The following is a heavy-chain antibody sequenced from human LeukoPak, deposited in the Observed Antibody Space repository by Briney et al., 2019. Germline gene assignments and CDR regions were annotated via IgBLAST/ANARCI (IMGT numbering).Heavy chain of an antibody. J-gene: IGHJ5*02. CDR3: AREFITMVRGVRKFDP. V-gene: IGHV4-59*12. D-gene: IGHD3-10*01. Sequence: SETLSLTCTVSGGSISSYYWSWIRQPPGKGLEWIGYIYYSGSTNYNPSLKSRVTISVDTSKNQFSLKLSSVTAADTAVYYCAREFITMVRGVRKFDPWGQGTLVTVSS. CDR2: IYYSGST. CDR1: GGSISSYY.